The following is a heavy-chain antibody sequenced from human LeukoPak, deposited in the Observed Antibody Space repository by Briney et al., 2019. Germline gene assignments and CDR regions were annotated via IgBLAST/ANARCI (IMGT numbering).Heavy chain of an antibody. CDR2: ISWSSVNI. V-gene: IGHV3-9*01. D-gene: IGHD3-22*01. CDR1: GFTFDDYA. J-gene: IGHJ4*02. Sequence: AGRSLRLSCAASGFTFDDYAMHWVRQAPGKGLEWVSGISWSSVNIGYADSVKGRFTVSRDNAKNSLYLQMNSLRAEDTAFYYCAKARYYDSSGYYSHFDYWGQGTLVTVSS. CDR3: AKARYYDSSGYYSHFDY.